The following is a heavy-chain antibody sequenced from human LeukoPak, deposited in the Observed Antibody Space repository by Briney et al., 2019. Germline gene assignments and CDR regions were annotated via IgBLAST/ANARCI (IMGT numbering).Heavy chain of an antibody. D-gene: IGHD5-18*01. J-gene: IGHJ4*03. CDR1: GFTFSSYG. CDR2: ISYDGSNK. Sequence: GGSLRLSCAASGFTFSSYGMHWVRQAPGKGLEWVAVISYDGSNKYYADSVKGRFTISRDNSKNTLYLQMNSLRAEDTAVYYCAKDFANTGRYFDYWGQGTLVTVSS. V-gene: IGHV3-30*18. CDR3: AKDFANTGRYFDY.